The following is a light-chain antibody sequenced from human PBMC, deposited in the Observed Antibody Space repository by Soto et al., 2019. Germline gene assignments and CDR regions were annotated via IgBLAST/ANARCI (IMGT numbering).Light chain of an antibody. CDR1: QSISGT. CDR3: QQYDNWPWT. CDR2: GAS. Sequence: EIVMTQSPATLSVSPGGRATLSCRASQSISGTLPWYQQKPGQAPRLLIYGASTRATGFPARFSGSGSGTDFTLTISSLQSEDFAVYYCQQYDNWPWTFGQGTKVEIK. V-gene: IGKV3-15*01. J-gene: IGKJ1*01.